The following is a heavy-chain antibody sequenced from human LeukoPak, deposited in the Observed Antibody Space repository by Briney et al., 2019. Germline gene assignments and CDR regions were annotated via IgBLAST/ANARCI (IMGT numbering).Heavy chain of an antibody. Sequence: GGSLRLSCAASGFTSSSYAMSWVRQAPGKGLTWVSSISGSGGGTYYADSVKGRFTISRDYSKNTLSLQMNSLRAEDTAIYYCAKDRAHDYSNYEVDYWGQGTLVTVSS. V-gene: IGHV3-23*01. CDR3: AKDRAHDYSNYEVDY. CDR1: GFTSSSYA. CDR2: ISGSGGGT. D-gene: IGHD4-11*01. J-gene: IGHJ4*02.